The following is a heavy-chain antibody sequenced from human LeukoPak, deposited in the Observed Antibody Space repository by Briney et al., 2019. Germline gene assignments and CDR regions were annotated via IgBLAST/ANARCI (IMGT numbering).Heavy chain of an antibody. J-gene: IGHJ4*02. CDR1: GDSISSSSYY. D-gene: IGHD2-8*02. Sequence: SETLSLTCTVSGDSISSSSYYWGWIRQPPGKGLEWIGSIYYSGGTYYNPSLKSRVTMSVDTSKNQFSLKLSSVTAADTAVYYCARYGGVGVIPDFDYWGPGTLVTVSS. CDR2: IYYSGGT. CDR3: ARYGGVGVIPDFDY. V-gene: IGHV4-39*01.